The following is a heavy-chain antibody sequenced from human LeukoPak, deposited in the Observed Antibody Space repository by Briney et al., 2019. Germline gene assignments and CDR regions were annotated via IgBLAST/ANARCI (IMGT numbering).Heavy chain of an antibody. CDR3: ARAGGVWFGELSVFDY. J-gene: IGHJ4*02. CDR2: IYYSGST. Sequence: PSETLSLTCTVSGGSISSYYWSWIRQPPGKGLEWIGYIYYSGSTNYNPSLKSRVTISVDTSKNQFSLKLSSVTAADTAVYYCARAGGVWFGELSVFDYWGQGTLVTVSS. V-gene: IGHV4-59*01. CDR1: GGSISSYY. D-gene: IGHD3-10*01.